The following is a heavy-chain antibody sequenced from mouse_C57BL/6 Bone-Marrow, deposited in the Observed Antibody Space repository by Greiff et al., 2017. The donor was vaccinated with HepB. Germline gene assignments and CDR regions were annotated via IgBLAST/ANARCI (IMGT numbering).Heavy chain of an antibody. V-gene: IGHV1-64*01. CDR3: ARSYWVAY. CDR2: IHPNSGST. Sequence: QVQLQPGAELVKPGASVKLSCKASGYTFTSYWMHWVKQRPGQGLEWIGMIHPNSGSTNYNEKFKSKATLTVDKSSSTAYMQLSSLTSEDSAVYYCARSYWVAYWGQGTLVTVSA. J-gene: IGHJ3*01. CDR1: GYTFTSYW.